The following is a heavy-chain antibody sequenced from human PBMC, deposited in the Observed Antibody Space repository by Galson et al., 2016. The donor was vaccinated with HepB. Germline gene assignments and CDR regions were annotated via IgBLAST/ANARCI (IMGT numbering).Heavy chain of an antibody. V-gene: IGHV3-23*01. CDR2: IRDSGGSR. D-gene: IGHD3-10*01. CDR1: GFTFSSYW. Sequence: SLRLSCAASGFTFSSYWMVWVRQAPGKGLEWVAVIRDSGGSRYYADSVKGRFTISRDNSKNTLYMQMNSLRAEDTAVYYCARVITMVRGILKQRDYYGMDVWGQGTTVTVSS. CDR3: ARVITMVRGILKQRDYYGMDV. J-gene: IGHJ6*02.